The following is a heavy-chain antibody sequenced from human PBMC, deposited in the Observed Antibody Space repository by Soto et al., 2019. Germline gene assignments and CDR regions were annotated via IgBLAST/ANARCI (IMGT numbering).Heavy chain of an antibody. V-gene: IGHV3-30-3*01. J-gene: IGHJ4*02. CDR2: ISNDETKK. CDR1: GFFFNTYA. CDR3: ARSIAVAGLDY. D-gene: IGHD6-19*01. Sequence: PGGSLRLSCAAAGFFFNTYAVHWVRQAPGKGLEWVAVISNDETKKYFADSVKGRVSISRDSSKNTVYLQMDSLRAEDTAVYYCARSIAVAGLDYWGPGPLVTVSS.